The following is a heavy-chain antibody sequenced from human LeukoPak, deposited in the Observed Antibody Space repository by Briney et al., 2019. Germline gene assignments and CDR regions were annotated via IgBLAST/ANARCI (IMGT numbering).Heavy chain of an antibody. CDR3: ASYDFWSGYRSDAFDI. CDR2: INPNSGGT. D-gene: IGHD3-3*01. V-gene: IGHV1-2*02. Sequence: GASVKVSCKASGYTFTSYGISWVRQAPGQGLEWMGWINPNSGGTNYAQKFQGRATMTRDTSISTAYMELSRLRSDDTAVYYCASYDFWSGYRSDAFDIWGQGTMVTVSS. CDR1: GYTFTSYG. J-gene: IGHJ3*02.